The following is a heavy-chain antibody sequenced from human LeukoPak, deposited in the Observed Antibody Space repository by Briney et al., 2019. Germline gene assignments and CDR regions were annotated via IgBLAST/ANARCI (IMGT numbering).Heavy chain of an antibody. CDR2: LIPIFGTA. D-gene: IGHD2-15*01. CDR1: GGTFSSYA. J-gene: IGHJ6*03. V-gene: IGHV1-69*05. Sequence: ASVKVSCKASGGTFSSYAISWVRQAPGQGLEWMGGLIPIFGTANYAQTFQGRVTITTDESTSTAYMELSSLTSEDTAVYYCAREEVAATNSCDIYYMDVWGKETTVTVSS. CDR3: AREEVAATNSCDIYYMDV.